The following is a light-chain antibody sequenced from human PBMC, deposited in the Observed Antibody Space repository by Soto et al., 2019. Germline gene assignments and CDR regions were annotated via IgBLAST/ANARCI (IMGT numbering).Light chain of an antibody. CDR1: RSNIGNNS. Sequence: QSVLTQPPSASGTPGQRVTISCSGSRSNIGNNSVNWYQQLPGTAPKLLIYSNNQRPSVVPDRFSGSKSGTSPSLAISGLQADDEADYYCAAWDDSLNGVVFGGGTKLTVL. V-gene: IGLV1-44*01. CDR3: AAWDDSLNGVV. J-gene: IGLJ2*01. CDR2: SNN.